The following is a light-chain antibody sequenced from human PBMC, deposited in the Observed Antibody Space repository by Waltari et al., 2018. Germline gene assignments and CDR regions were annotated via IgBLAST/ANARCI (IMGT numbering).Light chain of an antibody. CDR3: SSYTTTSTRL. Sequence: QSALTQPASVSGSPGQSITIPCTGTSSDVGAYHSVSWYQQHPGKAPKLIIYDVSYRPSGISNRFSGSKSGNTASLTISGLQTEDEADYYCSSYTTTSTRLFGGGTKLTVL. CDR2: DVS. CDR1: SSDVGAYHS. V-gene: IGLV2-14*03. J-gene: IGLJ2*01.